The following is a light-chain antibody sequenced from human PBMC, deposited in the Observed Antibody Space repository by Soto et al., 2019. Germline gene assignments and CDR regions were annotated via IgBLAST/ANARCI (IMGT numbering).Light chain of an antibody. Sequence: DIQMTQSPSSLSASVGDRVTITCRASQSISSYLNWYQQKPGKAPKLLIYAASSLQSGVPSRFSGSGSGTDFTLTISSLQPEDFATYYCQQSSEATWTFGQGTKVEFK. CDR1: QSISSY. CDR3: QQSSEATWT. J-gene: IGKJ1*01. CDR2: AAS. V-gene: IGKV1-39*01.